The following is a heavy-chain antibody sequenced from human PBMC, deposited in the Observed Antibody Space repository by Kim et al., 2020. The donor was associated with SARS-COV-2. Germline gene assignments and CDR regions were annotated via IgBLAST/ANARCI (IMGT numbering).Heavy chain of an antibody. CDR3: ANDRAGVIPDAFDI. CDR2: ISNSGDST. D-gene: IGHD3-10*01. J-gene: IGHJ3*02. CDR1: GFTFSSYV. V-gene: IGHV3-23*01. Sequence: GGSLRLSCAASGFTFSSYVMTWVRQAPGKGLEWVSSISNSGDSTYYADSVKGRITISRDNSKHTLHLQMNSPRVEDTAIYHCANDRAGVIPDAFDIWGQG.